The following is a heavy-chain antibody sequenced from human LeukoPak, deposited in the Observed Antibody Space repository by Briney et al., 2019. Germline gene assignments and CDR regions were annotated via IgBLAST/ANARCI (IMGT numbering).Heavy chain of an antibody. CDR3: ARVAGWHWFDP. Sequence: GGSLRLSCAASGLTFSSYDMTWVRQAPGRGLEWVSSIRPSGDDTYYGDSVKGRFTISRDNSKNTVYLQMNNMRVDDTAVYYCARVAGWHWFDPWGQGTLVTVSS. V-gene: IGHV3-23*01. CDR1: GLTFSSYD. CDR2: IRPSGDDT. D-gene: IGHD6-19*01. J-gene: IGHJ5*02.